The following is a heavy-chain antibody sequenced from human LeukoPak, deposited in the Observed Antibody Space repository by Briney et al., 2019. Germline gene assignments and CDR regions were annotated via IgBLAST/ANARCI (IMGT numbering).Heavy chain of an antibody. J-gene: IGHJ4*02. Sequence: ASVKVSCKASGYTFTGYYMHWVRQAPGQGLEWMGWINPNSGGTNYAQKFQGRVTMTRDTSISTAYMELSRLRSDDTAVYYCASIPWGYSSSWIDYWGQGTLVTVSS. CDR2: INPNSGGT. D-gene: IGHD6-13*01. CDR1: GYTFTGYY. CDR3: ASIPWGYSSSWIDY. V-gene: IGHV1-2*02.